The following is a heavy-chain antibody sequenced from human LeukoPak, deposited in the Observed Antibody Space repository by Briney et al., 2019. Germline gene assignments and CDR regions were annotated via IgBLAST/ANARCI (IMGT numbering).Heavy chain of an antibody. V-gene: IGHV3-30*03. D-gene: IGHD3-10*01. CDR2: ISYDGSNK. CDR1: GFTFSSYS. J-gene: IGHJ4*02. Sequence: PGGSLRLSCAASGFTFSSYSMNWVRQAPGKGLEWVAVISYDGSNKYYADSVKGRFTISRDNSKNTLYLQMNSLRAEDTAVYYCARATYGSGPFDYWGQGTLVTVSS. CDR3: ARATYGSGPFDY.